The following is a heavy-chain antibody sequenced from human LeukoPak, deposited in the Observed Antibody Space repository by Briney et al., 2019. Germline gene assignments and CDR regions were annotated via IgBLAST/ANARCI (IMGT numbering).Heavy chain of an antibody. V-gene: IGHV1-18*01. Sequence: ASVKVSCKASGYSLTTYGITWVRQAPGQGLEWMGWITTYNGNTNYARKLQGRVTMTTDTSTNTAYMELGSLRPDDTAVYYCARLIEYRTSSRVFDIWGQGTMVTVCS. D-gene: IGHD6-6*01. CDR3: ARLIEYRTSSRVFDI. J-gene: IGHJ3*02. CDR1: GYSLTTYG. CDR2: ITTYNGNT.